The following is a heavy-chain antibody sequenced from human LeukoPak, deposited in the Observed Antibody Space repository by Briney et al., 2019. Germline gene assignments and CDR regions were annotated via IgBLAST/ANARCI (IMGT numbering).Heavy chain of an antibody. CDR1: GGSFSGYY. V-gene: IGHV4-34*01. J-gene: IGHJ4*02. CDR3: ARSGPPYDYVWGTYRYYFDY. Sequence: SETLSLTCAVYGGSFSGYYWSWIRQPPGKGLEWIGEINHSGSTNYNPSLKSRVTISVDTSKNQFSLKLSSATAADTAVYYCARSGPPYDYVWGTYRYYFDYWGQGTLATVSS. CDR2: INHSGST. D-gene: IGHD3-16*02.